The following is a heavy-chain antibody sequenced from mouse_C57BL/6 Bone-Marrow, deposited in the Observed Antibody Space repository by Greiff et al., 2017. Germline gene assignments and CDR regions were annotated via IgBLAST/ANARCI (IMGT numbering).Heavy chain of an antibody. D-gene: IGHD1-1*01. CDR1: GFTFSDYY. Sequence: EVQLVESEGGLVQPGSSMKLSCTASGFTFSDYYMAWVRQVPEKGLEWVANINYDGSSTYYLDSLKSRFIISRDNAKNILYLQMSSLESEDKATYYCAGDQVYYGGSYWYYEVWGTGPTVAVSS. V-gene: IGHV5-16*01. CDR2: INYDGSST. J-gene: IGHJ1*03. CDR3: AGDQVYYGGSYWYYEV.